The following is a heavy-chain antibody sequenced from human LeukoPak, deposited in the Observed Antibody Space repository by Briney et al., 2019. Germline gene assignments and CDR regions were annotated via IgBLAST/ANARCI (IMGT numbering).Heavy chain of an antibody. CDR3: ARGRRYFDC. Sequence: GGSLRLSRAASGFTFSSYEMNWVRQAPGKGLEWVSYISSSGSTRYYADSVKGRFTISRDNAKNSLSLQMNSLRAEDTAVYYCARGRRYFDCWGQGTLVTVSS. CDR2: ISSSGSTR. J-gene: IGHJ4*02. V-gene: IGHV3-48*03. CDR1: GFTFSSYE. D-gene: IGHD3-9*01.